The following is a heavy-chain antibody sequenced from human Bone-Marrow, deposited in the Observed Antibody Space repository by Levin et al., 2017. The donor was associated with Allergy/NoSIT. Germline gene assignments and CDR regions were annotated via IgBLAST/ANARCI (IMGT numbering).Heavy chain of an antibody. J-gene: IGHJ6*03. CDR2: VMPMLGIA. CDR3: AKGAPYCGGISCFSTASYFYMDV. Sequence: SVKVSCKASGGTFTSYTISWLRQAPGQGFDWMGRVMPMLGIADSAQKFQGRVTITADKSTSTAYMELSSLRSDDTAVYYCAKGAPYCGGISCFSTASYFYMDVWGKGTTVTVSS. CDR1: GGTFTSYT. D-gene: IGHD2-15*01. V-gene: IGHV1-69*02.